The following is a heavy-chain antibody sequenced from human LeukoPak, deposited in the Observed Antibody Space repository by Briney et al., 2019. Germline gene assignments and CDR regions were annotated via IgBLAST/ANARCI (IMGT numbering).Heavy chain of an antibody. CDR3: AKGGSSGYFLDL. CDR1: GFLFNNYG. J-gene: IGHJ5*02. V-gene: IGHV3-23*01. D-gene: IGHD3-22*01. Sequence: PGGSLRLSFASSGFLFNNYGLVGVRQGPGKGVELGPAISIVGGGTIYADLVKGRLPISRHNSKNTLFLHMNSLRAEDTALYYCAKGGSSGYFLDLWGQGTLVTVSS. CDR2: ISIVGGGT.